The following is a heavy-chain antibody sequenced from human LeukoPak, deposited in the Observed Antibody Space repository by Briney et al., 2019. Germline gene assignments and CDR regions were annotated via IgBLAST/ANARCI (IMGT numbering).Heavy chain of an antibody. CDR3: ARSNGDYSGYYFDY. Sequence: SGTLSLTCTVSGGSISSYYWSWIRQPAGKGLEWIGRIYTSGSTNYNPSLKSRVTMSVDTSKNQFSLKLSSVTAADTAVYYCARSNGDYSGYYFDYWGQGTLVTVSS. CDR1: GGSISSYY. D-gene: IGHD4-17*01. CDR2: IYTSGST. V-gene: IGHV4-4*07. J-gene: IGHJ4*02.